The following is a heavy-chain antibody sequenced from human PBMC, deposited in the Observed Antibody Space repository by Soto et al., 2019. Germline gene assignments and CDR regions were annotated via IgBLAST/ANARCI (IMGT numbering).Heavy chain of an antibody. CDR1: GFTVSSNY. D-gene: IGHD5-12*01. CDR3: ARLGVATIVDY. CDR2: IYSGGST. Sequence: GGSLRLSCAASGFTVSSNYMSWVRQAPGKGLEWVSVIYSGGSTYYADSVKGRFTISRDNSKNTLYLQMNRLRAEDTAVYYCARLGVATIVDYWGQGTLVTVSS. V-gene: IGHV3-53*01. J-gene: IGHJ4*02.